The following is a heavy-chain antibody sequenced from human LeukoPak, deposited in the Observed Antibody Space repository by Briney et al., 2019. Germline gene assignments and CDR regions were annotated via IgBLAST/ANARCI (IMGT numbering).Heavy chain of an antibody. CDR1: GFTFTDYA. CDR3: AKGSYYYDTSGYFDS. CDR2: TKGNGGST. V-gene: IGHV3-23*01. J-gene: IGHJ4*01. D-gene: IGHD3-22*01. Sequence: GGSLRLSCAASGFTFTDYAMNWVRQAPGKGLEWVASTKGNGGSTNYTDSVKDRFTISRDNSKNTVYLQMHSLRADDTAAYYCAKGSYYYDTSGYFDSWGHGALVTVSS.